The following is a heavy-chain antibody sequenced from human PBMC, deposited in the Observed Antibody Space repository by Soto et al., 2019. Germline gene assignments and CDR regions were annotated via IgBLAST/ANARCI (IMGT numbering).Heavy chain of an antibody. CDR1: GGSVGIGSYY. D-gene: IGHD4-4*01. V-gene: IGHV4-61*03. J-gene: IGHJ5*02. CDR3: ARDSVLAYYSEHRNNYWFDP. Sequence: SETLSLTCTVSGGSVGIGSYYWSWIRQPLGKGLEWIGYIYYSGNTDYNPSLRGRATISVDKAKNHFSMQLTSVTSADTAIYYCARDSVLAYYSEHRNNYWFDPWGQGTLVTVSS. CDR2: IYYSGNT.